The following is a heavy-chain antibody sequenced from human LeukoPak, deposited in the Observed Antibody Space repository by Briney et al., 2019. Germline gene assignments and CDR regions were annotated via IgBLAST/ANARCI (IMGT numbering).Heavy chain of an antibody. CDR2: ISDSGST. J-gene: IGHJ5*02. D-gene: IGHD4-17*01. Sequence: SETLSLTCTVSGGSMNNYYWSWIRQAPGKGLEWIGYISDSGSTNYDPSLRSRVTISVDTSKNQFSLKLSSVTAADTALYYCARYDYGDCWFDPWGQGTLVTVSS. CDR3: ARYDYGDCWFDP. V-gene: IGHV4-59*01. CDR1: GGSMNNYY.